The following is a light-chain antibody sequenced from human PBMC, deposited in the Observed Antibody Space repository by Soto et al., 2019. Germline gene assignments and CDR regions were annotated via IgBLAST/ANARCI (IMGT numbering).Light chain of an antibody. J-gene: IGKJ3*01. Sequence: EIVMTQSPATLSVSRGEGATLSCRASQSVGSDLAWYQQKPGQAPRLLIYGASTRATGIPARFSGSGSGTEFTLAINSLQSEGFAVYWCQQYNTWPPTFGPGTKVDI. CDR3: QQYNTWPPT. CDR2: GAS. CDR1: QSVGSD. V-gene: IGKV3-15*01.